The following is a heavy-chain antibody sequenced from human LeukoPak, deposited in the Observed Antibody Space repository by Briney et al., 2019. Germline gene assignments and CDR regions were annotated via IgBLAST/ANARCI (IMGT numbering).Heavy chain of an antibody. CDR3: AIGRSGGYGLDY. J-gene: IGHJ4*02. Sequence: SETLSLTCAVYGGSFSGYYWSWIRQSPGKGLGWIGEINHSGSTNYNPSLKSRVTISVDTSKNQFSLKLSSVTAADTAVYYCAIGRSGGYGLDYWGQGTLVTVSS. D-gene: IGHD5-12*01. CDR1: GGSFSGYY. V-gene: IGHV4-34*01. CDR2: INHSGST.